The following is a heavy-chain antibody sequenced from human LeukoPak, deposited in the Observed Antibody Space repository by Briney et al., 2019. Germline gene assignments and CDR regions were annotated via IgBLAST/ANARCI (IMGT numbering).Heavy chain of an antibody. CDR2: ISGSGDNT. CDR1: GFTFSSYA. J-gene: IGHJ4*02. Sequence: GGSLRLSCAASGFTFSSYAMSWVRQAPGKGLEWVSGISGSGDNTYYADSVKGRFTISRDNSKNTLYVQVNSLGTEDTAAYYCAKSQGLQPDYWGQGTLVTVSS. D-gene: IGHD5-24*01. V-gene: IGHV3-23*01. CDR3: AKSQGLQPDY.